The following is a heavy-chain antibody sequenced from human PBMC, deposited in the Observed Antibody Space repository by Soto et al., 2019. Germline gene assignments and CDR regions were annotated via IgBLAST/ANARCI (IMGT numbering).Heavy chain of an antibody. CDR1: GFTFSSYW. V-gene: IGHV3-74*01. D-gene: IGHD5-18*01. CDR2: INSDGSST. Sequence: GGSLRLSCAASGFTFSSYWMHWVRQAPGKGLVWVSRINSDGSSTSYADSVKGRFTISRDNAKNTLYLQMNSLRAEDTAVYYCAREAEFNVDTVLPGVTNWFDPWGQGTLVTVSS. J-gene: IGHJ5*02. CDR3: AREAEFNVDTVLPGVTNWFDP.